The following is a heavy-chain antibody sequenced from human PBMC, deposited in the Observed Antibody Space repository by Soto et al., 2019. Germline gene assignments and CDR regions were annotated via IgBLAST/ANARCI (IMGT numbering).Heavy chain of an antibody. Sequence: ESGGGVVQPGRSLRLSCAASGFTFSAYGIHWVRRAPGKGLEWVATISFDSRDKLYVDSMNGRLTISRENSRNTVYLQMDSLRAEDTAVYHCARVCGGDCGNAFDVWGQGTVVAVSP. D-gene: IGHD2-21*02. J-gene: IGHJ3*01. CDR1: GFTFSAYG. V-gene: IGHV3-33*05. CDR2: ISFDSRDK. CDR3: ARVCGGDCGNAFDV.